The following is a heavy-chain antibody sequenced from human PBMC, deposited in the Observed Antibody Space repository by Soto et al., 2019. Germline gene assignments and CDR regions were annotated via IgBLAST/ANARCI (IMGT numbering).Heavy chain of an antibody. D-gene: IGHD6-6*01. J-gene: IGHJ6*02. CDR3: ASSIAVRRYGMDV. CDR1: GFTVSSKY. Sequence: EMQLVASGGGLIQPGGSLRLSCAASGFTVSSKYLSWVRQAPGKGLEWVSVIYSGGSTYYADSVKGRFTISRDNSNNTRYLQMNSLRAEDTAVYYCASSIAVRRYGMDVWGQGTTVTVSS. CDR2: IYSGGST. V-gene: IGHV3-53*01.